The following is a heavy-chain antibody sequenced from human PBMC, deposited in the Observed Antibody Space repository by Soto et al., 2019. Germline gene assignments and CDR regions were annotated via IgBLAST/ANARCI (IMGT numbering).Heavy chain of an antibody. J-gene: IGHJ4*02. V-gene: IGHV3-30-3*01. CDR3: ATEYLTSKSYYNIDY. CDR2: ISYDGGNK. CDR1: GFPFHGYA. D-gene: IGHD3-10*01. Sequence: QVQLVESGGGVVQPGRSLRLSCAASGFPFHGYAMHWVRQAPGKGLEWVAIISYDGGNKYYADSVKGRFTISRDNSKNTLYLQMDSLRAEDTAMYYCATEYLTSKSYYNIDYWGQGTLVTVSS.